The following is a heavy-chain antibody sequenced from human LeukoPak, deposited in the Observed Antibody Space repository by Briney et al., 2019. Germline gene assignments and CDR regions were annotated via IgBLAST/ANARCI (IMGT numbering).Heavy chain of an antibody. CDR1: GSTFSSYC. J-gene: IGHJ4*02. D-gene: IGHD3-3*01. CDR3: AKAIFGVVSDDY. CDR2: TRYDGSNK. V-gene: IGHV3-30*02. Sequence: GGSLRPSCAASGSTFSSYCMYWVSHDPSKWLEWVAFTRYDGSNKYYTDSVKGRFTISRDTSKNTLYLQMNSLRAEDTAVYYCAKAIFGVVSDDYWGQGTLVSVSS.